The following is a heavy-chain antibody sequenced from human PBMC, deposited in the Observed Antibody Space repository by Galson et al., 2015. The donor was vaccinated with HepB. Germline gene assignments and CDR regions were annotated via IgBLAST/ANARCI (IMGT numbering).Heavy chain of an antibody. CDR1: GGTFSSYA. CDR3: ARERDTFLEWLHTPSYYYYGMDV. D-gene: IGHD3-3*02. Sequence: SVKVSCKASGGTFSSYAISWVRQAPGQGLEWMGRIIPILGIANYAQKFQGRVTITADKSTSTAYMELSSLRSEDTAVYYCARERDTFLEWLHTPSYYYYGMDVWGQGTTVTVSS. CDR2: IIPILGIA. J-gene: IGHJ6*02. V-gene: IGHV1-69*04.